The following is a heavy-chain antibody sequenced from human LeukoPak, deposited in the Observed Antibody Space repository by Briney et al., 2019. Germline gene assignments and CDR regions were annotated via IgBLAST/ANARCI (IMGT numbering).Heavy chain of an antibody. CDR3: ARDRRYVTGTTEGWFDP. CDR1: GASISGSGYY. Sequence: SETLSLTCTVSGASISGSGYYWGWIRQPPGKGLEWIGSIYYSGSTYYNPSLKSRVTISVDTSKNQFSLKLSSVTAADTAVYYCARDRRYVTGTTEGWFDPWGQGTLVTVSS. J-gene: IGHJ5*02. CDR2: IYYSGST. V-gene: IGHV4-39*07. D-gene: IGHD1-7*01.